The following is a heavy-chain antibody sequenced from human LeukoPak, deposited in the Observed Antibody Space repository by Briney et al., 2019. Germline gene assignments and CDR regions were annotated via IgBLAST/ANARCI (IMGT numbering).Heavy chain of an antibody. Sequence: SQTLSLTCTVSGGSISSGDYYWSWIRQPPGKGLEWIGYIYYSGSTYYNPSLKSRVTISVDTSKNQFSLKLSSVTAADTAVYYCASYSYYYDSSGYFDYWGQGTLVTVSS. CDR1: GGSISSGDYY. J-gene: IGHJ4*02. V-gene: IGHV4-30-4*01. D-gene: IGHD3-22*01. CDR2: IYYSGST. CDR3: ASYSYYYDSSGYFDY.